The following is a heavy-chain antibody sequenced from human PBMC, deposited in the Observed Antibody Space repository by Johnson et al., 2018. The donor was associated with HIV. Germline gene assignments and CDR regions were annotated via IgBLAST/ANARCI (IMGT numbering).Heavy chain of an antibody. CDR3: ARGRSSSSTAAFDI. CDR2: ISYDGSNK. Sequence: QVQLVESGGGVVQPGRSLRLSCAASGFTFSSYAMHWVRQAPGKGLEWEAVISYDGSNKYFADSVKGRFTISRDNSKNTPYLQMKSLRGEDTAVYSCARGRSSSSTAAFDIWGQGTMVTVSS. D-gene: IGHD6-6*01. V-gene: IGHV3-30*04. J-gene: IGHJ3*02. CDR1: GFTFSSYA.